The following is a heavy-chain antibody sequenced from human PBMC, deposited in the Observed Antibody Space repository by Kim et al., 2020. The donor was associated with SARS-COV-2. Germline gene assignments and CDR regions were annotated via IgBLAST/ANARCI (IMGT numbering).Heavy chain of an antibody. J-gene: IGHJ6*01. CDR2: INHSGST. D-gene: IGHD2-2*01. Sequence: SETLSLTCAVYGGSFSGYYWSWIRQPPGKGLEWIGEINHSGSTNYNPSLKSRVTISVDTSKNQFSLKLSSVTAADTAVYYCARGARCSSTSCYRFTYYY. CDR3: ARGARCSSTSCYRFTYYY. CDR1: GGSFSGYY. V-gene: IGHV4-34*01.